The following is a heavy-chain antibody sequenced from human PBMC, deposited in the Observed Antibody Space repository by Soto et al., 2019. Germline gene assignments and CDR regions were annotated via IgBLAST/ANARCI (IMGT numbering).Heavy chain of an antibody. CDR1: GYSFTSYW. Sequence: PGESLKISCKGSGYSFTSYWIGWVRQMPGKGLEWMGIIYPGDSDTRYSPSFQGQVTISADKSISTAYLQWSSLKASDTAMSYCARRHSVADYGMDVWGQGTTVPVSS. J-gene: IGHJ6*02. D-gene: IGHD6-19*01. V-gene: IGHV5-51*01. CDR2: IYPGDSDT. CDR3: ARRHSVADYGMDV.